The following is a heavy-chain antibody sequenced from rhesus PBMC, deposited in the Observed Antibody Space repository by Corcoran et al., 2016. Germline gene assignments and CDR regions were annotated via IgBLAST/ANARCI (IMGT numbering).Heavy chain of an antibody. Sequence: QVQLVQSGGEIKQPGAAVKLSCKASGYSFTSHYIHWMRQAPGQGLEWIGQISPYNGNKHYAQTFQGRVTITTDTSTSTGYMELSSPRSEDTAVYYCTRDKSGGFDYWGQGVLVTVSS. CDR1: GYSFTSHY. J-gene: IGHJ4*01. CDR2: ISPYNGNK. V-gene: IGHV1-180*01. CDR3: TRDKSGGFDY.